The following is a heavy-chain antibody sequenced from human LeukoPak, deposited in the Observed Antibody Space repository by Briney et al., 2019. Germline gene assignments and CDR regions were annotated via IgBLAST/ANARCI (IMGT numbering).Heavy chain of an antibody. V-gene: IGHV1-18*01. J-gene: IGHJ6*03. Sequence: GASVKVSCKASGYTFTSYGISWVRQAPGQGLEWMGWISAYNGNTEYAQKLQGRVTMTTDTSTSTAYMELRSLRSDDTAVYYCARDSLGYYDSSGYYPSNYYYYMDVWGKGTTVTVSS. CDR3: ARDSLGYYDSSGYYPSNYYYYMDV. D-gene: IGHD3-22*01. CDR2: ISAYNGNT. CDR1: GYTFTSYG.